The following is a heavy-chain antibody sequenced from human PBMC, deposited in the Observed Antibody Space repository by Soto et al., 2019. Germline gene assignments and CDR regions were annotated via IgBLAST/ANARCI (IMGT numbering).Heavy chain of an antibody. V-gene: IGHV3-21*01. D-gene: IGHD2-2*01. CDR2: ISSSSSYI. CDR1: GFTFSSYS. Sequence: PGGSLRLSCASSGFTFSSYSMNWVRQAPGKGLEWVSSISSSSSYIYYADSVKGRFTISRDNAKNSLYLQMNSLRAEDTAVYYCARQESIVVVPAAILFDPWGQGTLVTVSS. CDR3: ARQESIVVVPAAILFDP. J-gene: IGHJ5*02.